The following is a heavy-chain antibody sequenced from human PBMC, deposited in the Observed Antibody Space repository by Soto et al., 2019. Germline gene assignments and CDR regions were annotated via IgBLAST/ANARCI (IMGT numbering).Heavy chain of an antibody. CDR2: IRGGGTRT. CDR3: ARGTLTSIDMVDY. D-gene: IGHD2-21*01. Sequence: GGSLRLSCAASGFTFSTYWMHWVRQGPGKGLVWVSRIRGGGTRTNYADSVRGRFTVSRDNAKNTLYLQINSLTAEYTAVYYCARGTLTSIDMVDYWGQGTLVTVSS. V-gene: IGHV3-74*01. CDR1: GFTFSTYW. J-gene: IGHJ4*02.